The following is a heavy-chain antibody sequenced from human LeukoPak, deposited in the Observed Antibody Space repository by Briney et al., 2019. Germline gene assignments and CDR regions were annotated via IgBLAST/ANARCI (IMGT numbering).Heavy chain of an antibody. CDR2: MNPNSGNT. J-gene: IGHJ5*02. D-gene: IGHD3-10*01. CDR3: ARRKPTSGAQYWFDP. Sequence: ASVKLSCKASGYTFTSYDINWVRQATGQGIEWMGWMNPNSGNTGYAQEFQGRVTMTRDTSISTAYMELSSLTSEDTAVYYCARRKPTSGAQYWFDPWGQGTLVTVSS. V-gene: IGHV1-8*01. CDR1: GYTFTSYD.